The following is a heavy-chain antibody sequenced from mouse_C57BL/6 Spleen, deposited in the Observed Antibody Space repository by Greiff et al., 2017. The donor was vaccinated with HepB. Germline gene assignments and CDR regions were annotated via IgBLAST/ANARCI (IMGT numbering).Heavy chain of an antibody. J-gene: IGHJ4*01. CDR1: GFTFSSYA. CDR2: ISDGGSYT. D-gene: IGHD2-5*01. Sequence: EVKLVESGGGLVKPGGSLKLSCAASGFTFSSYAMSWVRQTPEKRLEWVATISDGGSYTYYPDNVKGRFTIARDNAKNNLYLQMSHLKSEDTAMYYCARDGYSNPLAMDYWGQGTSVTVSS. CDR3: ARDGYSNPLAMDY. V-gene: IGHV5-4*01.